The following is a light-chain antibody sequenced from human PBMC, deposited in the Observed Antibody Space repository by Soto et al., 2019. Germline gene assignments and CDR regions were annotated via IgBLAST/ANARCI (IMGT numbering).Light chain of an antibody. CDR1: QSVSIGD. CDR2: GTS. CDR3: QQYGSSPRT. J-gene: IGKJ1*01. Sequence: VLTQSPGTLSLSPGERATLSCRASQSVSIGDLAWYQQKPAQAPRLLIYGTSDRATGIPDRFSGSGSGTDFTLTISRMEPEDLAVYYCQQYGSSPRTFGQGTKVDIK. V-gene: IGKV3-20*01.